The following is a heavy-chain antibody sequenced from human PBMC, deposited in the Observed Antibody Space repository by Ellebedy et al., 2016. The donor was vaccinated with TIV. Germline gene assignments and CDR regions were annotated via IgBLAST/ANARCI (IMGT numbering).Heavy chain of an antibody. J-gene: IGHJ6*02. V-gene: IGHV3-30-3*01. D-gene: IGHD1-14*01. Sequence: GESLKISCAASGFTFGSYAMHWVRQAPGKGLEWVAHISYEGSNKHYADSVKGRFTIARDNSKNTLYLQMNSLRVEDTAVYYCARDGRHLDDYFYNSMYVWGQGTTVTVSS. CDR1: GFTFGSYA. CDR2: ISYEGSNK. CDR3: ARDGRHLDDYFYNSMYV.